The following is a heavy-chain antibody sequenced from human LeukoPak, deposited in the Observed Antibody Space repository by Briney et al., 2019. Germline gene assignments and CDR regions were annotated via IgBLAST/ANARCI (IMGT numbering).Heavy chain of an antibody. CDR3: AIQMTMIVVVPYFDY. Sequence: PGGSLRLSCEASGFTFQDYYMSWIRQAPGKGLEWVSFISSNGATKYYADSVRGRFIISRDNAKNSVYLYMNSLREDDTAVYYCAIQMTMIVVVPYFDYWGQGIPVTASP. J-gene: IGHJ4*02. CDR2: ISSNGATK. CDR1: GFTFQDYY. D-gene: IGHD3-22*01. V-gene: IGHV3-11*04.